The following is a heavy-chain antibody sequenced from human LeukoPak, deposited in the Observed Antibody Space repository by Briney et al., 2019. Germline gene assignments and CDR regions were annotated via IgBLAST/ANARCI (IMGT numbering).Heavy chain of an antibody. D-gene: IGHD2-2*01. J-gene: IGHJ5*02. CDR2: IRSSSSYI. Sequence: PGGSLRLSCAASGFTFSSYSMNWVRQAPGKGLEWVSSIRSSSSYIYYADSVKGRFTISRDNAKNSLYLQMNSLRAEDTAVYYCARDAQRLVVPATNWFDPWGQGTLVIVSS. CDR3: ARDAQRLVVPATNWFDP. V-gene: IGHV3-21*01. CDR1: GFTFSSYS.